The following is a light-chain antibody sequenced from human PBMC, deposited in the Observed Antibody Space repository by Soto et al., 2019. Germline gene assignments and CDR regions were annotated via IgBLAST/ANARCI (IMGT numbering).Light chain of an antibody. CDR3: QQRSNWAYT. CDR1: QSVSSY. Sequence: EIVLTQSPATLSLSPGERATLSCRASQSVSSYLAWYQQQVGQAPRLLLYYASNRATGIPARFSGSGSGTDFTLTISSLEPEDFAVYYCQQRSNWAYTFGQGTKLEIK. CDR2: YAS. V-gene: IGKV3-11*01. J-gene: IGKJ2*01.